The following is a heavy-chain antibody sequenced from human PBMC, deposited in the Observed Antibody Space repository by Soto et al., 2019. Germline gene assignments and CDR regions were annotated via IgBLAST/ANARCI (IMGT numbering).Heavy chain of an antibody. V-gene: IGHV4-39*01. Sequence: PSETLSLTCTVSGGSISSSSYYWGWIRQPPGKGLEWIGSIYYSGSTYYNPSLKSRVTISVDTSKNQFSLKLSSVTAADTAVYYCARHRDFWSGYHYYFDYWGQGTLVTVSS. J-gene: IGHJ4*02. CDR1: GGSISSSSYY. D-gene: IGHD3-3*01. CDR3: ARHRDFWSGYHYYFDY. CDR2: IYYSGST.